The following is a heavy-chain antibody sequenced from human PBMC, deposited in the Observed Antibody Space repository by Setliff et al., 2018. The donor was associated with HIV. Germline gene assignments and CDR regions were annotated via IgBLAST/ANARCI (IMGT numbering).Heavy chain of an antibody. CDR3: ARGLLADYVWGSYRPKAFGF. J-gene: IGHJ3*01. Sequence: GGSLRLSCAVSGFTVSSNYMSWVRQAPGKGLEWVSVIYSGASTYYADSVKGRFTTSRDNAENSLYLQMNSLRPEDTALYYCARGLLADYVWGSYRPKAFGFWGLGTMVTVSS. D-gene: IGHD3-16*02. V-gene: IGHV3-53*01. CDR1: GFTVSSNY. CDR2: IYSGAST.